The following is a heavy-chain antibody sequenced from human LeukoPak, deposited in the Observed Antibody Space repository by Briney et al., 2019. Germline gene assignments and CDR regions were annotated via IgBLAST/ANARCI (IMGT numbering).Heavy chain of an antibody. CDR3: AKVSAAAAGFDY. CDR2: ITGSGGST. D-gene: IGHD6-13*01. CDR1: GFTFSSYA. Sequence: GGSLRLSCAASGFTFSSYAMSWVRQAPGKGLEWVSAITGSGGSTYYADSVKGRFTISRDNSKNTLYLQMNSLRDEDTAVYYCAKVSAAAAGFDYWGQGTLVTVSS. J-gene: IGHJ4*02. V-gene: IGHV3-23*01.